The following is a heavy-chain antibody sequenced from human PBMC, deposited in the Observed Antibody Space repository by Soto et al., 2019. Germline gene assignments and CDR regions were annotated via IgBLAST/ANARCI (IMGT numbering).Heavy chain of an antibody. D-gene: IGHD4-17*01. J-gene: IGHJ3*02. Sequence: ASVKVSCKASGYTFTGYYMHWGRQAPGQGLEGMGWINPNSGGTNYAQKFQGWVTMTRDTSISTAYMELSRLRSDDTAVYYCARETVTDDAFDIWRQGTMVTVSS. CDR1: GYTFTGYY. V-gene: IGHV1-2*04. CDR2: INPNSGGT. CDR3: ARETVTDDAFDI.